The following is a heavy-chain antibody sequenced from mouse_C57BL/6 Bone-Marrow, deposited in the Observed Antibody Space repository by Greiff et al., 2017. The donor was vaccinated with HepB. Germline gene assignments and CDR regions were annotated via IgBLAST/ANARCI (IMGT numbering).Heavy chain of an antibody. J-gene: IGHJ2*01. CDR2: INPSTGGT. Sequence: EVQLQQSGPELVKPGASVKISCKASGYSFTGYYMNWVKQSPEKSLEWIGEINPSTGGTTYNQKFKAKATLTVDKSSSTAYMQLKSLTSEDSAVYYCASSVYYDLLDYWGQGTTLTVSS. CDR1: GYSFTGYY. CDR3: ASSVYYDLLDY. D-gene: IGHD2-4*01. V-gene: IGHV1-42*01.